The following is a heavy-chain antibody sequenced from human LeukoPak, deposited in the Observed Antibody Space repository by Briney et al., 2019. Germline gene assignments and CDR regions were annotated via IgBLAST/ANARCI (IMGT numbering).Heavy chain of an antibody. V-gene: IGHV1-2*02. D-gene: IGHD3-3*01. CDR1: GYTFTGYY. CDR3: AREPYDFWSGPDAFDI. Sequence: ASVKVSCKASGYTFTGYYMHWVRQATGQGLEWMGWINPNSGGTNYAQKFQGRVTMTRDTSISTAYMELSRLRSDDTAVYYCAREPYDFWSGPDAFDIWGQGTMVTVSS. J-gene: IGHJ3*02. CDR2: INPNSGGT.